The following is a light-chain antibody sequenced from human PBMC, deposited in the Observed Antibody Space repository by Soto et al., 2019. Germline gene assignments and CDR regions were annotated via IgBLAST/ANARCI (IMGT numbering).Light chain of an antibody. CDR2: DAS. CDR1: QSISSW. Sequence: DFQLTQSPSTLSASVGDRVTITCRASQSISSWLAWYQRKPGKAPKLLIYDASNLESGVPSRFSGSGSGTEFALTISSLQPDDFATYYCQQYKSYSHTFGLGTKLEIK. J-gene: IGKJ2*01. CDR3: QQYKSYSHT. V-gene: IGKV1-5*01.